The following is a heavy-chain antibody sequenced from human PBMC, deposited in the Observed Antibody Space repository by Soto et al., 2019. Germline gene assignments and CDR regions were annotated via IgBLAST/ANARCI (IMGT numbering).Heavy chain of an antibody. CDR1: GYTFTAYN. D-gene: IGHD6-6*01. J-gene: IGHJ6*02. Sequence: QVQLVQSGAEGKKPGASVKVSSRPSGYTFTAYNMPWGRRAPGQGLGWMGWINPKIGDTKYAQKFQGRVTMTRDTSISTAYMEVSRLRFDDTAMYYCARVVHGMDVWGQGTTVTVSS. CDR2: INPKIGDT. CDR3: ARVVHGMDV. V-gene: IGHV1-2*02.